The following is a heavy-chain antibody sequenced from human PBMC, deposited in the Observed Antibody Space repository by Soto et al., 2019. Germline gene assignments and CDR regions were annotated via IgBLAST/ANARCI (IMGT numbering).Heavy chain of an antibody. CDR3: ARMGRKYLYGMDV. V-gene: IGHV4-34*01. D-gene: IGHD1-26*01. CDR1: GGSFSGYY. Sequence: PSETLSLTCAVYGGSFSGYYWSWIRQPPGKGLEWIGGINHSGSTNYNPSLKSRVTISVDTSKNQFSLKLSSVTAADTAVYYCARMGRKYLYGMDVWGQGTTVTVSS. CDR2: INHSGST. J-gene: IGHJ6*02.